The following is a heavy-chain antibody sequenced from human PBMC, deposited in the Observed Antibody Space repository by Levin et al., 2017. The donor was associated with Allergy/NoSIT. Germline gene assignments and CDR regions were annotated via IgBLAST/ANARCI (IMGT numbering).Heavy chain of an antibody. J-gene: IGHJ4*02. CDR2: IYPGDSDT. D-gene: IGHD3-22*01. Sequence: GESLKISCKGSGYSFTSYWIGWVRQMPGKGLEWMGIIYPGDSDTRYSPSFQGQVTISADKSISTAYLQWSSLKASDTAMYYCARRTHDYYDSSGYYHYWGQGTLVTVSS. CDR3: ARRTHDYYDSSGYYHY. V-gene: IGHV5-51*01. CDR1: GYSFTSYW.